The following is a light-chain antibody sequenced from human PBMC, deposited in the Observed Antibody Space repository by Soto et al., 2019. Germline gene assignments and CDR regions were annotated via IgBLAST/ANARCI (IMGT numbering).Light chain of an antibody. CDR2: GAS. CDR1: QSLRSS. CDR3: QQYNIWPQT. J-gene: IGKJ1*01. Sequence: EIVLTQSPATLSLSPGERATLSCRASQSLRSSLAWYQQKPGQAPRLLIYGASTRATGIPARFSGSGSGTEFTLTISSLQSEDFAVYFCQQYNIWPQTFGQGTRWIS. V-gene: IGKV3-15*01.